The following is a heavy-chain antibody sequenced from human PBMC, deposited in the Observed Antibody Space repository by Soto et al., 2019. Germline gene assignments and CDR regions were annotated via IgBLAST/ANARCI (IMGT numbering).Heavy chain of an antibody. CDR1: GFTFGDYA. CDR3: ATGSSMGNDY. V-gene: IGHV3-9*01. CDR2: ISWNSGSI. D-gene: IGHD6-13*01. Sequence: GGSLRLSCAASGFTFGDYAMHWVRQAPGKGLEWVSGISWNSGSIGYADSVKGRFTISRDKAKNSLYLQMNSLRAEDTALYYSATGSSMGNDYWGQGTLVTVSS. J-gene: IGHJ4*02.